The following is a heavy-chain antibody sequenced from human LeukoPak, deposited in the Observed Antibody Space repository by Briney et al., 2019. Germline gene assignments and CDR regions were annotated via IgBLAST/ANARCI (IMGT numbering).Heavy chain of an antibody. CDR2: ISSSGSTI. J-gene: IGHJ4*02. Sequence: GGSLRLSCAASGFTFSDYYMSWIRQAPGKGLEWVSYISSSGSTIYYADSVKGRFTISRDNAKNSLYLQMNSLRAEDTAVYYCAGDDYGDQYYFDYWGQGTLVTVSS. CDR1: GFTFSDYY. CDR3: AGDDYGDQYYFDY. D-gene: IGHD4-17*01. V-gene: IGHV3-11*01.